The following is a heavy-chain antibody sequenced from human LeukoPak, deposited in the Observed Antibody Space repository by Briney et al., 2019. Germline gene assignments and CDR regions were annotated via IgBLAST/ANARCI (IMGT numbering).Heavy chain of an antibody. CDR3: ARHGSPKYYFDY. Sequence: PSQTLSLTCTVSGGSISSGNYYWSWIRQPPGKGLEWIGYIYYSGSPNYNPSLKSRVTISVDTSKNQFSLKLSSVTAADTAVYYCARHGSPKYYFDYWGQGTLVTVSS. CDR2: IYYSGSP. V-gene: IGHV4-61*01. J-gene: IGHJ4*02. CDR1: GGSISSGNYY.